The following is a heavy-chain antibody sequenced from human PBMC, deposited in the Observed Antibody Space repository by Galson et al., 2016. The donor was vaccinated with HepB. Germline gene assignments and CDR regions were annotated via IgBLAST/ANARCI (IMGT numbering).Heavy chain of an antibody. V-gene: IGHV3-33*06. CDR2: IWYDESEK. Sequence: SLRLSCAVSGFRLSDYGMHWVRQTPDKGLEWLSVIWYDESEKYYADSVKGRFTTSRDNSKNTLYLQMHSLRAEDTAVYYCAKGSRYLDHWGQGTLVTVSS. CDR1: GFRLSDYG. CDR3: AKGSRYLDH. J-gene: IGHJ4*02. D-gene: IGHD6-13*01.